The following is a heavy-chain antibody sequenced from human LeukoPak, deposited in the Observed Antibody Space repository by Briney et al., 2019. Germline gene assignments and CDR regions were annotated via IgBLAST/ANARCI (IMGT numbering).Heavy chain of an antibody. CDR1: GFTFSNAW. V-gene: IGHV3-15*01. CDR3: ARGPHLAVAGHWFDP. J-gene: IGHJ5*02. Sequence: GGSLRLSCAASGFTFSNAWMSWVRQAPGKGLEWVGRIKSKTDGGTTDYAAPVKGKFTISRDDSKNTLYLQMSSLKTEDTAVYYCARGPHLAVAGHWFDPWGQGTLVTVSS. CDR2: IKSKTDGGTT. D-gene: IGHD6-19*01.